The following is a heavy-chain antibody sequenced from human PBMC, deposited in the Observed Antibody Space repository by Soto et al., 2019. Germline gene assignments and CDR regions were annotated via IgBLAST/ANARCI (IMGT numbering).Heavy chain of an antibody. V-gene: IGHV1-18*04. CDR2: ISAYNGNT. Sequence: ASVKVSCKTSGYTFTTHGVSWVRQSPGQGLEWMGWISAYNGNTNYAQKLQGRVTMTTDTSTSTAYMELRGLRSDDTAVYYCARDRYYYGSGSYYISWFDPWGQGTLVTVSS. J-gene: IGHJ5*02. CDR3: ARDRYYYGSGSYYISWFDP. CDR1: GYTFTTHG. D-gene: IGHD3-10*01.